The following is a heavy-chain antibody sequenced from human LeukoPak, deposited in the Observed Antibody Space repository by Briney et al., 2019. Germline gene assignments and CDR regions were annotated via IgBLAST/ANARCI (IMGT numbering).Heavy chain of an antibody. Sequence: SETLSLTCTVSGGSISSGSYYWSWIRQPAGKGLEWIGRIYTSGSTNYNPSLKSRVTISVDTSKNQFFLKLSSVTAADTAVYYCARFCSSTSCYYNYWGQGTLVTVSS. CDR3: ARFCSSTSCYYNY. CDR2: IYTSGST. CDR1: GGSISSGSYY. J-gene: IGHJ4*02. D-gene: IGHD2-2*01. V-gene: IGHV4-61*02.